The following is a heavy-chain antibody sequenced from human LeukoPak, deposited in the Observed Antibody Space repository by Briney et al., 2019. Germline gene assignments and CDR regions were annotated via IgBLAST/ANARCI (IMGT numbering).Heavy chain of an antibody. CDR1: GGSMSSYY. J-gene: IGHJ5*02. Sequence: SETLSLTCSVSGGSMSSYYWSWIRQSPGKGLAWIGNVYYSGSTDSNPSLKSRVTMSVDTSKNQFSMKLSSVTAADTAVYYCARGGTPITMIVVESNWFDPWGQGTRVTVSS. CDR2: VYYSGST. V-gene: IGHV4-59*01. D-gene: IGHD3-22*01. CDR3: ARGGTPITMIVVESNWFDP.